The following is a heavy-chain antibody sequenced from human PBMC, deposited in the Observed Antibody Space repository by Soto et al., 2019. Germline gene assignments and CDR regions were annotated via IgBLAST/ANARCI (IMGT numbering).Heavy chain of an antibody. CDR2: IYYSGST. CDR3: ARADCSSTSCYWYFDL. D-gene: IGHD2-2*01. Sequence: QVQLQESGPGLVKPSETLSLTCTVSGGSISSYYWSWIRQPPGKGLEWIGYIYYSGSTNYNPSLKSRVTISGDTSKNQFSLKLSSVTAADTAVYYCARADCSSTSCYWYFDLWGRGTLVTVSS. J-gene: IGHJ2*01. CDR1: GGSISSYY. V-gene: IGHV4-59*01.